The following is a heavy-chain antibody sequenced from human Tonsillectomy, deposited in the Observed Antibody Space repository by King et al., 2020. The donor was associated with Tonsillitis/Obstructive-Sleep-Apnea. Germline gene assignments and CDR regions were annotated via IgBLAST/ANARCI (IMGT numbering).Heavy chain of an antibody. CDR2: IDRSGRT. D-gene: IGHD2-8*01. CDR3: ARGFDAHMLFRSVDDTNPRGADVFDI. CDR1: GGSFTSYY. Sequence: VQLQQWGAGLLKPSETLCLTCVVYGGSFTSYYWSWSRQPPGKGLEWIGEIDRSGRTNYNPTLKSRVNISVDPSKNHFSVKLSSVTAADTAVYYCARGFDAHMLFRSVDDTNPRGADVFDIWGQGTMVTVSS. J-gene: IGHJ3*02. V-gene: IGHV4-34*01.